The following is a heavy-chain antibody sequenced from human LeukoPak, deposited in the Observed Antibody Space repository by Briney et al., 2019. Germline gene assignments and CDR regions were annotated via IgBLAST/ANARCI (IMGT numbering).Heavy chain of an antibody. CDR1: GGSISSYY. CDR3: ARFTYDFWSGYDDAFDI. V-gene: IGHV4-59*01. J-gene: IGHJ3*02. Sequence: PSETLSLTCTVSGGSISSYYWSWIRQPPGTGLEWIGYIYYSGSTNYNPSLKSRVTISVDTSKNQFSLKLSSVTAADTAVYYCARFTYDFWSGYDDAFDIWGQGTMVTVSS. D-gene: IGHD3-3*01. CDR2: IYYSGST.